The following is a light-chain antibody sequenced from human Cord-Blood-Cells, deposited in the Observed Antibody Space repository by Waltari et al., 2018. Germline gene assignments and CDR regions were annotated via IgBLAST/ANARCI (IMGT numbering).Light chain of an antibody. CDR2: EGS. J-gene: IGLJ2*01. CDR1: SSDVGSYNL. Sequence: QSALTQPASVSGSPGQSITISCTGTSSDVGSYNLVSWYQQPPVKAPKLMIYEGSKRPSGVSNRFSGSKSGNTASLTISGLQAEDEADYYCCSYAGSVVFGGGTKLTVL. V-gene: IGLV2-23*01. CDR3: CSYAGSVV.